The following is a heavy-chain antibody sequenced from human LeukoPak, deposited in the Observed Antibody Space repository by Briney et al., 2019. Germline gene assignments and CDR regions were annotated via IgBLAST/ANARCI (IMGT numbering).Heavy chain of an antibody. J-gene: IGHJ6*02. D-gene: IGHD2-2*01. CDR2: IIPIFGIA. CDR1: GGTFSSYA. CDR3: ARAIVVVPAAIPYYGMDV. Sequence: SVKVSGKASGGTFSSYAISWVRQAPGQGLEWMGRIIPIFGIAKYAQKFQGRVTITADKSTSTAYMELSSLRSEDTAVYYCARAIVVVPAAIPYYGMDVWGQGTTVTVSS. V-gene: IGHV1-69*04.